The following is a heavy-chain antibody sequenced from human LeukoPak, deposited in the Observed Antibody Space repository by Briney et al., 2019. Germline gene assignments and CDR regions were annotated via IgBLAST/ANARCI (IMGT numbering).Heavy chain of an antibody. J-gene: IGHJ6*02. CDR1: GFTFSSYW. CDR2: IKQDGSEK. CDR3: ARTGPYYYYGMDV. D-gene: IGHD3-10*01. V-gene: IGHV3-7*01. Sequence: GGSLRLSCAASGFTFSSYWMSWVPQAPGKGVEWVANIKQDGSEKYYVGSAKGRFTISRDNAKNSLYLQMNSLRAEDTAVYYCARTGPYYYYGMDVWGQGTTVTVSS.